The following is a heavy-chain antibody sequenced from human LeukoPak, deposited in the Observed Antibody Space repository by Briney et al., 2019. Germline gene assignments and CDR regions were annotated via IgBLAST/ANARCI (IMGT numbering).Heavy chain of an antibody. CDR3: ARSIAVAASDAFDI. J-gene: IGHJ3*02. V-gene: IGHV4-30-2*01. CDR2: IYHSGST. D-gene: IGHD6-19*01. Sequence: SETLSLTCAVSGGSISSGGYSWSWIRQPPGKGLEWIGYIYHSGSTYYNPSLKSRVTISVDRSKNQFSLKLSSVTAADTAVYYCARSIAVAASDAFDIWGQGTMVTVSS. CDR1: GGSISSGGYS.